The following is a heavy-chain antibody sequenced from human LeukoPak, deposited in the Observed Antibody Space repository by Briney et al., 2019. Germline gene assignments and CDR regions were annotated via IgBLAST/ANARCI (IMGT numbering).Heavy chain of an antibody. J-gene: IGHJ4*02. D-gene: IGHD4-17*01. CDR2: IYPGDSDT. CDR3: ARQYGRPYDY. CDR1: GYTFRSSW. Sequence: GESLKISCKGSGYTFRSSWVHWVRQLPEKNLEWMGIIYPGDSDTRYSPSFQGQVTISADKSNNPAYLQWSSLKATDTGMYFCARQYGRPYDYWGQGTLVTVSS. V-gene: IGHV5-51*01.